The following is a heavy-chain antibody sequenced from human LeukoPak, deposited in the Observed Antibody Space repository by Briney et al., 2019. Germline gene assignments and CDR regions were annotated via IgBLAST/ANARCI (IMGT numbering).Heavy chain of an antibody. V-gene: IGHV3-23*01. CDR1: GFTFSSFG. Sequence: GGSLRLSCAGSGFTFSSFGMNWVRQGPGKGLEWVSSITGSGGTTHYADSVRGRLTISRDNSKNTLYLQMNSLRADDTAVYYCARPWGDVSIATWFNPWGQGTLVTVSS. D-gene: IGHD3-16*01. CDR3: ARPWGDVSIATWFNP. CDR2: ITGSGGTT. J-gene: IGHJ5*02.